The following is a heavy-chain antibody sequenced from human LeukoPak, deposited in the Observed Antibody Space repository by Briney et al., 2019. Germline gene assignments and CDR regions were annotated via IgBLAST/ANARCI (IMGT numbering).Heavy chain of an antibody. CDR2: TYHRSKWYN. CDR1: GDSVSRNSAP. Sequence: SQTLSLTCAISGDSVSRNSAPCNWIRQSPSRGLEWLGRTYHRSKWYNNYAVSVKSRITITPDTSKNQFSLQLKSVTPEDTAVYYCACGRDTAMFYWGEGTLVTVSS. D-gene: IGHD5-18*01. J-gene: IGHJ1*01. V-gene: IGHV6-1*01. CDR3: ACGRDTAMFY.